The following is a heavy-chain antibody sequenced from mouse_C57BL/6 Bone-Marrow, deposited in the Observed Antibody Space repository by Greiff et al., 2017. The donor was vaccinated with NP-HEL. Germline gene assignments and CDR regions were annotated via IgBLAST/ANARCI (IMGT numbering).Heavy chain of an antibody. Sequence: EVKVVESGEGLVKPGGSLKLSCAASGFTFSSYAMSWVRQTPEKRLEWVAYISSGGDYIYYADTVKGRFTISRDNARNTLYLQMSSLKSEDTAMYYCTRDPYYYGSSYGGFAYWGQGTLVTVSA. CDR2: ISSGGDYI. CDR1: GFTFSSYA. V-gene: IGHV5-9-1*02. D-gene: IGHD1-1*01. CDR3: TRDPYYYGSSYGGFAY. J-gene: IGHJ3*01.